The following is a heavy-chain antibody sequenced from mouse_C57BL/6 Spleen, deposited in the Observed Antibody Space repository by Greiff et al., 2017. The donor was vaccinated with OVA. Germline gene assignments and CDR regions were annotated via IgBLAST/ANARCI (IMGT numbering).Heavy chain of an antibody. Sequence: VQLQQPGAELVRPGSSVKLSCKASGYTFTSYWMHWVKQRPIQGLEWIGNIDPSDSETHYNQKFKDKATLTVEKSSSTAYMQLSSLTSEDSAVYYCARSSGNRGYFDYWGQGTTLTVSS. CDR3: ARSSGNRGYFDY. CDR2: IDPSDSET. J-gene: IGHJ2*01. CDR1: GYTFTSYW. D-gene: IGHD4-1*01. V-gene: IGHV1-52*01.